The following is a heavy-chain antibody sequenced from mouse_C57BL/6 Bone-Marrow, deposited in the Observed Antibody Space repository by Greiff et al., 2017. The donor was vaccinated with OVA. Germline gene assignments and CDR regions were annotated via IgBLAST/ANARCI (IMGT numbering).Heavy chain of an antibody. CDR1: GYAFSSSW. CDR2: IYPGDGDT. CDR3: ARAIITTVVAPYWYFDV. J-gene: IGHJ1*03. Sequence: VKLMESGPELVKPGASVKISCKASGYAFSSSWMNWVKQRPGKGLEWIGRIYPGDGDTNYNGKFKGKATLTADKSSSTAYMQLSSLTSEDSAVYFCARAIITTVVAPYWYFDVWGTGTTVTVSS. D-gene: IGHD1-1*01. V-gene: IGHV1-82*01.